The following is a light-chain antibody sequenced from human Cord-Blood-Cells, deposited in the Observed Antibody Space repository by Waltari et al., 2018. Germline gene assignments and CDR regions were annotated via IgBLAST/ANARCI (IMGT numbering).Light chain of an antibody. CDR3: CSYAGV. J-gene: IGLJ3*02. CDR2: EGS. Sequence: QSALTQPAPVSGSPGQSITISCTGTSSDVGSYNLVSWYQQHPGKAPKLMIYEGSKRPSGVSNRFSGSKSGNTASLTISGLQAEDEADYYCCSYAGVFGGGTKLTVL. CDR1: SSDVGSYNL. V-gene: IGLV2-23*01.